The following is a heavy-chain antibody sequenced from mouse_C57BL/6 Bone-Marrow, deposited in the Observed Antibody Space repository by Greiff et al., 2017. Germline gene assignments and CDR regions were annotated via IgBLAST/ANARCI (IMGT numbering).Heavy chain of an antibody. V-gene: IGHV1-64*01. CDR2: IHPNSGST. CDR1: GYTFTSYW. Sequence: QVQLQQPGAELVKPGASVKLSCKASGYTFTSYWMHWVKQRPGQGLEWIGMIHPNSGSTNYNEKFKSKATLTVDKSSSTAYMQLSSLTSEDSAVYYCARGSYYYGRGDFWGTGTTVTVSS. CDR3: ARGSYYYGRGDF. J-gene: IGHJ1*03. D-gene: IGHD1-1*01.